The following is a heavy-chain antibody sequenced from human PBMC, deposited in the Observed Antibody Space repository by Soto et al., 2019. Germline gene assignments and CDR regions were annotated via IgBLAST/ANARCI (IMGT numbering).Heavy chain of an antibody. V-gene: IGHV4-31*03. CDR3: ARAYYYGSGSYYTPSFFDY. Sequence: SETLSLTCTVSGGSISSGGYYWSWIRQHPGKGLEWIGYIYYSGSTYYNPSLKSRVTISVDTSKNQFSLKLSSVTAADTAVYYCARAYYYGSGSYYTPSFFDYWGQGTLVTVSS. CDR1: GGSISSGGYY. CDR2: IYYSGST. D-gene: IGHD3-10*01. J-gene: IGHJ4*02.